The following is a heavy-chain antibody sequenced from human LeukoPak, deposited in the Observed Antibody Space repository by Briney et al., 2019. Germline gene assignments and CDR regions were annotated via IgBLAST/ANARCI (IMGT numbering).Heavy chain of an antibody. CDR1: GGSFSSYY. J-gene: IGHJ4*02. D-gene: IGHD6-13*01. CDR2: INHSGST. Sequence: SETLSLTCAVYGGSFSSYYWSWIRQPPGKGLEWIGEINHSGSTNYNPSLKSRVTISVDTSKNQFSLKLSSVTAADTAVYYCARHLMYNSRALGYWGQGTLVTVSS. V-gene: IGHV4-34*01. CDR3: ARHLMYNSRALGY.